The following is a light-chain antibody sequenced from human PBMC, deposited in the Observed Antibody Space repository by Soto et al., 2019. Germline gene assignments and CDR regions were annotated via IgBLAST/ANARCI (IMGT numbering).Light chain of an antibody. CDR1: SSYVGGYNY. V-gene: IGLV2-8*01. J-gene: IGLJ1*01. CDR2: EVS. Sequence: ALTQPPSASGSPGQSVTISCTGTSSYVGGYNYVSWYQQHPGKAPKLMIYEVSKRPSGVPDRFSGSKSGNTASLTVSGLQAEDEADYYCSSYAGSNNYVFGTGTKVTVL. CDR3: SSYAGSNNYV.